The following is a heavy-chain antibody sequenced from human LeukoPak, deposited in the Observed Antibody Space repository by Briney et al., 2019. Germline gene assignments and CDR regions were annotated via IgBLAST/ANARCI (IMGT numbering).Heavy chain of an antibody. Sequence: SVKVSCKASGGTFSSYAISWVRQAPGQGLEWMGGIIPIFGTANYAQKFQGRVTITADESTSTAYMELSSLRSEDTAVYYCARDREAVAGSLSAFDIWGQGTMVTVSS. CDR2: IIPIFGTA. J-gene: IGHJ3*02. CDR3: ARDREAVAGSLSAFDI. V-gene: IGHV1-69*13. D-gene: IGHD6-19*01. CDR1: GGTFSSYA.